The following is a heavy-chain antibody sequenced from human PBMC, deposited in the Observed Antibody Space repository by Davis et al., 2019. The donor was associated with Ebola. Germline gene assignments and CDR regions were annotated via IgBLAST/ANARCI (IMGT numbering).Heavy chain of an antibody. CDR2: IYYSGST. V-gene: IGHV4-59*08. CDR1: GGSISSYY. J-gene: IGHJ5*02. D-gene: IGHD5-24*01. Sequence: MPGGSLRLSCTVSGGSISSYYWSWVRQPPGKGLEWIGYIYYSGSTNYNPSLKSRVTISVDTSKNQFSLKLSSVTAADTAVYYCARQSWAQRWLQPEVDWFDPWGQGTLVTVSS. CDR3: ARQSWAQRWLQPEVDWFDP.